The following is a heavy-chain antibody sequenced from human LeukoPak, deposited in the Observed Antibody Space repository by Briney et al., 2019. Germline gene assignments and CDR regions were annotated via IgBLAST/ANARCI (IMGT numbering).Heavy chain of an antibody. Sequence: GESLKISCKGSGYNFTSYWIGWVRQMPGKGLEWMGIIYPGDSDTRYSPSFEGQVTISVDKSISTAYVQWSSLKASDTAMYYCARRSSGWHLDYWGQGTLVTVSS. J-gene: IGHJ4*02. CDR2: IYPGDSDT. CDR3: ARRSSGWHLDY. D-gene: IGHD6-19*01. V-gene: IGHV5-51*01. CDR1: GYNFTSYW.